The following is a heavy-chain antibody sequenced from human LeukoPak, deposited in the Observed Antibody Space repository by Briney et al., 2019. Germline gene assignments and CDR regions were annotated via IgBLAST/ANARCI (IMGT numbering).Heavy chain of an antibody. J-gene: IGHJ4*02. CDR1: GGSFSGYY. D-gene: IGHD3-22*01. V-gene: IGHV4-34*01. Sequence: PSETLSLTCAVYGGSFSGYYWSWIRQPPGKGLEWIGEINHSGSTNYNPSLKSRVTISVDTSKDQFSLKLSSVTAADTAVYYCARGYYDSSGYSLPFDYWGQGTLVTVSS. CDR2: INHSGST. CDR3: ARGYYDSSGYSLPFDY.